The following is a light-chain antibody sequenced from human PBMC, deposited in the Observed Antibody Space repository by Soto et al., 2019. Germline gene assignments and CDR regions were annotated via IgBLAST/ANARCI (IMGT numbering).Light chain of an antibody. Sequence: DVQMTQSPSSLSASVGDRVTITCRASQDINSWLAWYQQKPGQAPKSLIYAASSLQTGVPSRYSGSESGTDFTLTISSLQPEDSATYYCQQYNVSPLTVGGGTKVEIK. CDR2: AAS. V-gene: IGKV1D-16*01. CDR3: QQYNVSPLT. CDR1: QDINSW. J-gene: IGKJ4*01.